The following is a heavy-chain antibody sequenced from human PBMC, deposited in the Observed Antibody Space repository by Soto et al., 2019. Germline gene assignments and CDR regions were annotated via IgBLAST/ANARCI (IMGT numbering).Heavy chain of an antibody. J-gene: IGHJ4*02. V-gene: IGHV1-18*01. Sequence: QVQLVQSGAEVKKPGASVKISCKASGFPFSNSGIAWVRQAPGQGLEWMAWISVYNGNVNYAQALQDRVTLTTDTSPNTAYMELRSLRSDDTAVYYCARQMVLLFLPGFWGQGTLVTVSS. CDR3: ARQMVLLFLPGF. CDR1: GFPFSNSG. D-gene: IGHD2-8*01. CDR2: ISVYNGNV.